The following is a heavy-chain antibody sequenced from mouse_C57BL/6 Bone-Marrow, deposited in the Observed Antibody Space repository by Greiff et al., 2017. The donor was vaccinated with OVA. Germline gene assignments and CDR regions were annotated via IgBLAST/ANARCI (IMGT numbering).Heavy chain of an antibody. V-gene: IGHV1-5*01. CDR2: IYPGNSDT. J-gene: IGHJ2*01. CDR1: GYTFTSYW. CDR3: TVHYFDY. Sequence: DVQLQESGTVLARPGASVKMSCKTSGYTFTSYWMHWVKQRPGQGLEWIGAIYPGNSDTSYNQKFKGKAKLTAVTSASTAYMELSSLTNEDSAVYYCTVHYFDYWGQGTTLTVSS.